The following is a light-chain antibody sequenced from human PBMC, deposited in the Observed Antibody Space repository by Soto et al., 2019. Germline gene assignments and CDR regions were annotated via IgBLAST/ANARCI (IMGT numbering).Light chain of an antibody. J-gene: IGLJ3*02. Sequence: QSVLTQPASVSGSPGQSITISCTGTSSDVGGYNYVSWYQHHPGKAPKLMIYDVSNRPSGISTRFSGSTSCNTASLTTSGLPAEDDADYYCNSYTITNPLVFGGGTTLTVL. CDR2: DVS. V-gene: IGLV2-14*01. CDR3: NSYTITNPLV. CDR1: SSDVGGYNY.